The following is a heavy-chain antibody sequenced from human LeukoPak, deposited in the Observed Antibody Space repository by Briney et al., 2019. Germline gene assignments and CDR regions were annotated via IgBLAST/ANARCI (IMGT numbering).Heavy chain of an antibody. V-gene: IGHV3-53*01. CDR3: ARDLDSSGCLGY. J-gene: IGHJ4*02. Sequence: GGSLRLSCAASRFTVSSNYMSWVRQAPGKGLEWVSVIYSGGSTYYADSVKGRFTISRDNSKNTLYLQMNSLRAEDTAVYYCARDLDSSGCLGYWGQGTLVTVSS. CDR2: IYSGGST. D-gene: IGHD3-22*01. CDR1: RFTVSSNY.